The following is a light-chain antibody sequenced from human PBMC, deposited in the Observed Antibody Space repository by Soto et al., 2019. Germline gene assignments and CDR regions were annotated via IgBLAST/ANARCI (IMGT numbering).Light chain of an antibody. CDR3: QQAHTFPFT. V-gene: IGKV1D-12*01. CDR2: GAT. CDR1: QGITVW. Sequence: DIPMTQSPSPVSASVGSTVTITCRASQGITVWLAWYQQRPGQAPKLLIYGATGLQSGVPSRFRGGGSGADFTLTITNLQPEDFATYYCQQAHTFPFTFGPGTKVDV. J-gene: IGKJ3*01.